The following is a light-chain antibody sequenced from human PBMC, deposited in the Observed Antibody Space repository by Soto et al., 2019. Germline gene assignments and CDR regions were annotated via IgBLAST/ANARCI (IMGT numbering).Light chain of an antibody. CDR3: QSYDISLSGWV. J-gene: IGLJ3*02. CDR1: SSNIGAGYD. V-gene: IGLV1-40*01. CDR2: GNS. Sequence: QSVLTQPPSVSGAPGQRVTISCTGSSSNIGAGYDVHWYQQLPGTAPKLLIYGNSNRPSGVPDRLSGSKSGTSASLAITGLRAQDEADYYCQSYDISLSGWVFGGGTKLTVL.